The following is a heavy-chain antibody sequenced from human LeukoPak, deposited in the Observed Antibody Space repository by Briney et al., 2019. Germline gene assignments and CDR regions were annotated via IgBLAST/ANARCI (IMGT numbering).Heavy chain of an antibody. CDR1: GFTFSSYA. V-gene: IGHV3-30-3*01. Sequence: GGSLRLSCAASGFTFSSYAMHWVRQAPGKGLEWVAVISYDGSNKYYADSVKGRFTISRDNSKNTVYLQMNSLRAEDTAVYYCARTYSSGWYGDYWGQGTLVTVSS. J-gene: IGHJ4*02. CDR2: ISYDGSNK. CDR3: ARTYSSGWYGDY. D-gene: IGHD6-19*01.